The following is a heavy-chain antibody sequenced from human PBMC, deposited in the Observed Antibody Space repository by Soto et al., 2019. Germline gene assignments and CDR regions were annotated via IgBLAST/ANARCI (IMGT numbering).Heavy chain of an antibody. J-gene: IGHJ6*03. CDR3: ARMTTVTTYDYYYMDV. CDR2: MNPNSGNT. V-gene: IGHV1-8*01. D-gene: IGHD4-17*01. Sequence: ASVKVSCKASGYTFTSYDINWVRQATGQGLEWMGWMNPNSGNTGYAQKFQGRVTMTRNTSISTAYMELSSLRSEDTAVYYCARMTTVTTYDYYYMDVWGKGSTVTGSS. CDR1: GYTFTSYD.